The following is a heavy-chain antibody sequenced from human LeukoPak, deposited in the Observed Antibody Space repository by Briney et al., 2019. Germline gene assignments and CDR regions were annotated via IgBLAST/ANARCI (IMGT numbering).Heavy chain of an antibody. Sequence: QPGGSLRLSCAASGFSFNSYWMHWARQAPGSGLVWVSRISNDGRSTSFADSVEGRFTISRDNAKNTLYLQMNSLSAEDTAVYYCTRGREGNYGLFDSWGQGTLVTVSS. CDR3: TRGREGNYGLFDS. D-gene: IGHD3-10*01. CDR2: ISNDGRST. V-gene: IGHV3-74*01. J-gene: IGHJ4*02. CDR1: GFSFNSYW.